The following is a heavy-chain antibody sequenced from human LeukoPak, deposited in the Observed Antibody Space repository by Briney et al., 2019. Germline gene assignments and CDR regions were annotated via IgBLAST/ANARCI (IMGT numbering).Heavy chain of an antibody. J-gene: IGHJ6*03. Sequence: GGSLRLSCAASGFTFSSYGMHLVRHAPGKGLEWVAVIWYGGSDKYYADSVKGRFTISRDNSKNTLYLQMNSLRAEDTAVYYCAKDKDYGYYMDVWGKGTTVTVSS. CDR2: IWYGGSDK. D-gene: IGHD3-16*01. V-gene: IGHV3-33*06. CDR3: AKDKDYGYYMDV. CDR1: GFTFSSYG.